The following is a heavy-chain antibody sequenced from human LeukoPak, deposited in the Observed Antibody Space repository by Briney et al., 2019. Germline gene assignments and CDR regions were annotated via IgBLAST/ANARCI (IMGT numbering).Heavy chain of an antibody. D-gene: IGHD6-13*01. CDR1: GFTFNNYV. J-gene: IGHJ4*02. CDR3: AKGSSSSRPYYFDY. Sequence: GGSLRLSCAASGFTFNNYVMNWVRQAPGKGLEWVSAITDSSTSTYYADSVKGRFTISRHNSKNTLYLQMNSLRAEDTAVYYCAKGSSSSRPYYFDYWGQGTLVTVSS. V-gene: IGHV3-23*01. CDR2: ITDSSTST.